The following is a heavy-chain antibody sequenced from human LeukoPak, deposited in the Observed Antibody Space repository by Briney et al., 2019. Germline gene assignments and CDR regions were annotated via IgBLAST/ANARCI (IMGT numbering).Heavy chain of an antibody. CDR2: IYYSGST. CDR1: GGSINSASYY. D-gene: IGHD2-2*01. Sequence: SETLSLTCTVSGGSINSASYYWAWIRQPPGKGLEWIGSIYYSGSTYYNPSLESRVTISVDTSKIHFSLRLSSVTAADTAVYYCAGLSQLLGPETKYYFDYWGQGTLVTVSS. J-gene: IGHJ4*02. CDR3: AGLSQLLGPETKYYFDY. V-gene: IGHV4-39*02.